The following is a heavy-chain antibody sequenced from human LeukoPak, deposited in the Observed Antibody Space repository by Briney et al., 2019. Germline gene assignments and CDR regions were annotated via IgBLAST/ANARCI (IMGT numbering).Heavy chain of an antibody. CDR1: GGSISSYY. CDR2: IYYSGNT. V-gene: IGHV4-59*01. Sequence: SETLSLTCTVSGGSISSYYWSWIRQPPGKALEWIGYIYYSGNTNYNPSLKSRVTISIDTSKNQFSLKLSSVTAADTAVYYCARGGYSSSDPTRDFDYWGQGTLVTVSS. CDR3: ARGGYSSSDPTRDFDY. J-gene: IGHJ4*02. D-gene: IGHD6-13*01.